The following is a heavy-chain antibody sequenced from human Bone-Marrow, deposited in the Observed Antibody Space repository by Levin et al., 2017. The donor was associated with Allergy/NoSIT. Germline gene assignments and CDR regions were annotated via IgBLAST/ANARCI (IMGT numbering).Heavy chain of an antibody. CDR2: IKQDGSEK. Sequence: GESLKISCAASGFTFSSYWMSWVRQAPGKGLEWVANIKQDGSEKYYVDSVKGRFTISRDNAKNSLYLQMNSLRAEDTAVYYCARDRLAYYYDSSGYYFDYWGQGTLVTVSS. CDR3: ARDRLAYYYDSSGYYFDY. V-gene: IGHV3-7*01. D-gene: IGHD3-22*01. J-gene: IGHJ4*02. CDR1: GFTFSSYW.